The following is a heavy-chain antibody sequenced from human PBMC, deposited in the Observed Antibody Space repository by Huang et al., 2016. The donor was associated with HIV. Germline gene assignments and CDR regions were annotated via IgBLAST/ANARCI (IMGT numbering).Heavy chain of an antibody. V-gene: IGHV4-34*01. CDR2: MNHSGST. CDR3: ARERMMSWLDDHDAFDI. Sequence: QVQLQQWGAGLLKPSETLSLTCAVYGGSFSGYYWSWIRQSPGKGLEWIGEMNHSGSTNYNPSLTSRLTISVDTSKNQFSLKLSSVTAADTAVYYCARERMMSWLDDHDAFDIWGQGTMVTVSS. D-gene: IGHD1-1*01. J-gene: IGHJ3*02. CDR1: GGSFSGYY.